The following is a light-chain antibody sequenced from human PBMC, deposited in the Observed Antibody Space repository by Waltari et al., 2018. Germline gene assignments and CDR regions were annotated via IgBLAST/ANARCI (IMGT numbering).Light chain of an antibody. CDR1: QDITRW. CDR3: QQSDSFPWA. CDR2: AAS. J-gene: IGKJ1*01. V-gene: IGKV1-12*01. Sequence: DIQMIQSPSSVSASVGDRVTITCRASQDITRWLAWYQQKPGKAPKLLISAASSLQSGVPSRFSGSGSGTDFTLTISSLQPEDFATYYCQQSDSFPWAFGQGTKVEIK.